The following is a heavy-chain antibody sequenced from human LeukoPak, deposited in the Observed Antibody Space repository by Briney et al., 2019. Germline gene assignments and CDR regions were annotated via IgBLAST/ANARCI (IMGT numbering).Heavy chain of an antibody. CDR3: TTYLGFCTNGVCYDYFDY. CDR2: ISYTGST. CDR1: GDSIRSYY. Sequence: SETLSLTCTVFGDSIRSYYWSWIRQPPGKALEWIGYISYTGSTNYSPSLKSRVTMSVDTSKNQFSLRLSSVTAADTAVYYCTTYLGFCTNGVCYDYFDYWGQGTLVTVSS. J-gene: IGHJ4*02. V-gene: IGHV4-59*08. D-gene: IGHD2-8*01.